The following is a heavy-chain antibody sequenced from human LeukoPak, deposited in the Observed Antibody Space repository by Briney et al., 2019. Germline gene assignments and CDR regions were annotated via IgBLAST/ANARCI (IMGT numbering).Heavy chain of an antibody. D-gene: IGHD5-12*01. CDR2: INHSGST. Sequence: DPSETLSLTCAVYGGSFSGYYWSWIRQPPGKGLEWIGEINHSGSTNYNPSLKSRVTISVDTSKNQFSLKLSSVTAADTAVYYCAREGGLGYALYYFDYWGQGTLVTVSS. CDR3: AREGGLGYALYYFDY. V-gene: IGHV4-34*01. CDR1: GGSFSGYY. J-gene: IGHJ4*02.